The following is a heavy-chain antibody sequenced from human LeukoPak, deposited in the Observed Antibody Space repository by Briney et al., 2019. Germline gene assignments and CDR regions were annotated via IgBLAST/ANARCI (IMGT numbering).Heavy chain of an antibody. D-gene: IGHD1-1*01. CDR3: ATYKNQPHTLFFDF. J-gene: IGHJ4*02. CDR1: GFTFSSYA. V-gene: IGHV3-23*01. Sequence: GGSLRLSCAASGFTFSSYAMSWVRQAPGKGLEWVSAISGSGGSTYYADSVKGRFTTSRDNVRNSLSLQMNSLRSEDTAVYYCATYKNQPHTLFFDFWGQGALVTVSA. CDR2: ISGSGGST.